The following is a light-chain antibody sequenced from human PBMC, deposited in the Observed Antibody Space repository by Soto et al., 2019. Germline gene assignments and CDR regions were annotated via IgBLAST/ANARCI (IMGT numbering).Light chain of an antibody. J-gene: IGKJ1*01. CDR1: QSVSSSY. CDR2: GAS. V-gene: IGKV3-20*01. Sequence: IVLTQSPGPLSLSPGERATLSCTSSQSVSSSYLAWYQQRPGQAPRLLISGASSRAADIPDRFSGSGSGTDFTLTINRLEPEDFAVYYCQHYGYSLWRFGQGTKV. CDR3: QHYGYSLWR.